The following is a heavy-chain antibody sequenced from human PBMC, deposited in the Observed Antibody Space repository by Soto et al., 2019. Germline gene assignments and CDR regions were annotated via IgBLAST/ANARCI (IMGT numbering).Heavy chain of an antibody. D-gene: IGHD3-10*01. V-gene: IGHV4-31*03. J-gene: IGHJ5*02. CDR1: GGSINSGGYY. Sequence: QVQLQESGPGLVKPSQTLSLICTVSGGSINSGGYYWSWIRQHPGKGLEWIAYIYYSGSTYYNPSLMSRVTISVDTSKNQFSLKLSSVTAADTAVYYCARGRNVLISFGELSAWFDPWGQGTLVTVSS. CDR2: IYYSGST. CDR3: ARGRNVLISFGELSAWFDP.